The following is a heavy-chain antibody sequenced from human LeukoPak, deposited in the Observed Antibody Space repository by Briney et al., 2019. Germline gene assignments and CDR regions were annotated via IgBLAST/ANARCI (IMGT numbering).Heavy chain of an antibody. J-gene: IGHJ6*02. V-gene: IGHV4-59*01. CDR3: ARGYYDFWSGYSYYYGMDV. CDR2: IYYSGST. D-gene: IGHD3-3*01. Sequence: SETLSHTCTVSGGSISSYYWSWIRQPPGKGLEWIGYIYYSGSTNYNPSLKSRVTISVDTSKNQFSLKLSSVTAADTAVYYCARGYYDFWSGYSYYYGMDVWGQGTTVTVSS. CDR1: GGSISSYY.